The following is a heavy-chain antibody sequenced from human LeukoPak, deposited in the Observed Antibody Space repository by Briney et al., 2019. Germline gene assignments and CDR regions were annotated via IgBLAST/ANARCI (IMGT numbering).Heavy chain of an antibody. J-gene: IGHJ4*02. V-gene: IGHV3-23*01. CDR1: GITLNNYG. Sequence: GGSLRLSCAVSGITLNNYGMAWVRQAPGKGLEWVAGISDSGGSTKYADSVKGRFTISRDNPKNTLYLQMNSLRAEDTAVYFCAKRGVVIRVILVGFHKEAYYFESWGQGALVTVSS. CDR3: AKRGVVIRVILVGFHKEAYYFES. CDR2: ISDSGGST. D-gene: IGHD3/OR15-3a*01.